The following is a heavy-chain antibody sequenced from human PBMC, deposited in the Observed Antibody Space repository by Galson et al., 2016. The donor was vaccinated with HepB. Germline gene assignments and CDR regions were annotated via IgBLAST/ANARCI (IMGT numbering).Heavy chain of an antibody. V-gene: IGHV4-4*02. CDR3: ARAGFYNLDN. Sequence: SETLSLTCTVSGGSISSNNWYSWVRQPPEKGLEWIGEIYHTGSTNYNPSLKSRVHISMDKYKNQYSLNVSSLTAADTAVYYCARAGFYNLDNWGQGTLVAVSA. J-gene: IGHJ4*02. CDR1: GGSISSNNW. D-gene: IGHD1-14*01. CDR2: IYHTGST.